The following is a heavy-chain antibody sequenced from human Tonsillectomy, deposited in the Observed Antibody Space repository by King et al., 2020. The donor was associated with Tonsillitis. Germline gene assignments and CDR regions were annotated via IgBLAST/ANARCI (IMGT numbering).Heavy chain of an antibody. V-gene: IGHV3-30*02. Sequence: VQLVESGGGVVQPGGSLRLSCAASGFTFSSYGMHWVRQAPGGGLEWVAYVNYDGRYKYHADSVKGRFTISRDNSRNTLYLQMNSQRPEDTAVYYFAKEDIVGSSSGSALYYWGPGGLVSVS. CDR1: GFTFSSYG. CDR3: AKEDIVGSSSGSALYY. J-gene: IGHJ4*02. CDR2: VNYDGRYK. D-gene: IGHD6-6*01.